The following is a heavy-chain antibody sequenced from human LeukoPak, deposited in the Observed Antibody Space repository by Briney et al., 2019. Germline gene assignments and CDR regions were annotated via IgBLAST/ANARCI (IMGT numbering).Heavy chain of an antibody. CDR1: GGTFSSYA. V-gene: IGHV1-69*13. D-gene: IGHD3-10*01. CDR2: IIPIFGTA. Sequence: SVKVSCKASGGTFSSYAISWVRQAPGQGLEWMGGIIPIFGTANYAQKFQGRVTITADESTSTAYMELSSLRSEDTAVYYCARSGNYYYGSGSYPFYYYYYMDVWGKGTTVTVSS. J-gene: IGHJ6*03. CDR3: ARSGNYYYGSGSYPFYYYYYMDV.